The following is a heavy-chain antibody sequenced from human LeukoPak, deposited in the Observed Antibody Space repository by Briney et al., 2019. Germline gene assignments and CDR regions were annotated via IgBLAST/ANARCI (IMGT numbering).Heavy chain of an antibody. Sequence: GGSLRLSCAASGFTFSSYSMNWVRQAPGKGLEWVSYISSSSSTIYYADSVKGRFTISRDNAKNSLYLQMNSLRAEDTAVYYCAREGYSYGYSYYGMDVWGQGTTVTVSS. V-gene: IGHV3-48*04. D-gene: IGHD5-18*01. J-gene: IGHJ6*02. CDR1: GFTFSSYS. CDR3: AREGYSYGYSYYGMDV. CDR2: ISSSSSTI.